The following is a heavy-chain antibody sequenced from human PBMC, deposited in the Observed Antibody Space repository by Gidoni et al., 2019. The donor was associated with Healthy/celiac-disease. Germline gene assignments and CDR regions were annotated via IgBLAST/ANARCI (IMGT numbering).Heavy chain of an antibody. CDR1: GFTVSSNY. CDR2: IYSGGST. D-gene: IGHD3-22*01. CDR3: AREMKITMIVAV. J-gene: IGHJ4*02. Sequence: EVQLVESGGGLVQPGGSLRLSCAAYGFTVSSNYMSWVRQAPGKGLEWVSVIYSGGSTYYADSVKGRFTISRDNSKNTLYLQMNSLRAEDTAVYYCAREMKITMIVAVWGQGTLVTVSS. V-gene: IGHV3-66*02.